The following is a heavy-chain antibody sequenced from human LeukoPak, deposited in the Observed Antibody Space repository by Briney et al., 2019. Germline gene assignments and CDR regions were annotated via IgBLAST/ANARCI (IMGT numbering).Heavy chain of an antibody. Sequence: GGSLRLSCAASGFTFSNAWMSWVRQAPGKWLEWVGRIKNKTDGGTTDYAAPVKGRFTISRDDSKNTLYLQMNSLRAEDTAVYYCAELGITMIGGVWGKGTTVTISS. CDR2: IKNKTDGGTT. V-gene: IGHV3-15*01. CDR1: GFTFSNAW. D-gene: IGHD3-10*02. J-gene: IGHJ6*04. CDR3: AELGITMIGGV.